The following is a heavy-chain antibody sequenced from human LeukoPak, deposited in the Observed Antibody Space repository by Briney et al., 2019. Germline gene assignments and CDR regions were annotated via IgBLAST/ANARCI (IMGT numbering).Heavy chain of an antibody. V-gene: IGHV4-59*08. D-gene: IGHD4-23*01. CDR3: ARQAGGNSGPFDY. Sequence: SETLSLTCTVSGGSISSINSNYCSWIRQPPGKGLEWIGYIYNSGSTNYNPSLKSRITISVDTSKNQFSLKLSSVAAADPAVYYCARQAGGNSGPFDYWGQGTVVTVSS. CDR1: GGSISSINSNY. CDR2: IYNSGST. J-gene: IGHJ4*02.